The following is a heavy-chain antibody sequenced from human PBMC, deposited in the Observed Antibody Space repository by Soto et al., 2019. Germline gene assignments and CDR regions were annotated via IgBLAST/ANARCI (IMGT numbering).Heavy chain of an antibody. CDR1: GGTFSSYT. V-gene: IGHV1-69*02. CDR2: IIPILGIA. J-gene: IGHJ5*02. Sequence: SVKVSCKASGGTFSSYTISWVRQAPGQGLEWMGRIIPILGIANYAQKFQGRVTITRDTSASTAYMELSSLRSEDTAVYYCAKAPPSGSFYDPWGKRSLVTVSA. D-gene: IGHD2-15*01. CDR3: AKAPPSGSFYDP.